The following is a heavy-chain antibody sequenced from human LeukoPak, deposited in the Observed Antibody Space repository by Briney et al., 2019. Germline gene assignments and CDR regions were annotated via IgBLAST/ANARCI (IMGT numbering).Heavy chain of an antibody. J-gene: IGHJ4*02. CDR1: GYTFTSYG. CDR3: ALISYCTTITCFYLDY. D-gene: IGHD2-8*01. V-gene: IGHV1-18*01. CDR2: INTYNGNT. Sequence: RASVKVSCKASGYTFTSYGISWVRPAPGQGLEGVGWINTYNGNTDYAQNLQGRVTMTTDTSTSTAYMELRSLRSDDTAVYYCALISYCTTITCFYLDYWGQGTPVTVSS.